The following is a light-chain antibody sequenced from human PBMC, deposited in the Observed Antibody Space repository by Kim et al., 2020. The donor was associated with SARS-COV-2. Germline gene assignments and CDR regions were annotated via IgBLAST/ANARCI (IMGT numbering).Light chain of an antibody. CDR3: TAWDSSLSAYV. J-gene: IGLJ1*01. V-gene: IGLV10-54*04. CDR1: TTDVGNQG. Sequence: TATLPTPGNTTDVGNQGAAWLQPHQGPPPKLLSYRNNNRPSGISERFSASRSGNTASLTITGLQPEDEADYYCTAWDSSLSAYVFGTGTKVTVL. CDR2: RNN.